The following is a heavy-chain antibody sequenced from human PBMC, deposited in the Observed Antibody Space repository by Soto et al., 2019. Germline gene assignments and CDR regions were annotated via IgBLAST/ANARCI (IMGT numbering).Heavy chain of an antibody. Sequence: PGGSLRLSCAASGFTFGNYWMNWVRQAPGKGLEGVANIKQDGSEKYYVDSVKGRFTISRDNAKNSLYLQMNSLRAEDTAMYYCARRIRAPVSNAVKYWGQGTLVPVSS. CDR3: ARRIRAPVSNAVKY. CDR2: IKQDGSEK. J-gene: IGHJ4*02. CDR1: GFTFGNYW. V-gene: IGHV3-7*01. D-gene: IGHD2-15*01.